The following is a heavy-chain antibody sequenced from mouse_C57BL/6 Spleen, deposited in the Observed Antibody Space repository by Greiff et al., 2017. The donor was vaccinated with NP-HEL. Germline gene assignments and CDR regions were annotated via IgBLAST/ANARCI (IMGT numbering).Heavy chain of an antibody. J-gene: IGHJ4*01. V-gene: IGHV1-7*01. Sequence: QVQLKESGAELAKPGASVKLSCKASGYTFTSYWMHWVKQRPGQGLEWIGYINPSSGYTKYNQKFKDKATLTADKSSSTAYMQLSSLTYEDSAVYYCARYDYDNYYAMDYWGQGTSVTVSS. CDR1: GYTFTSYW. D-gene: IGHD2-4*01. CDR3: ARYDYDNYYAMDY. CDR2: INPSSGYT.